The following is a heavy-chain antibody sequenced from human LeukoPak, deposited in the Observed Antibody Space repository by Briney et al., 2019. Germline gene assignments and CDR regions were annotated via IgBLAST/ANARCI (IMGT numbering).Heavy chain of an antibody. CDR1: GFTFNTFN. V-gene: IGHV3-7*01. CDR2: LHADGNEK. D-gene: IGHD5-12*01. Sequence: PGGSLRLSCAASGFTFNTFNMNWVRQAPGKGLEWVARLHADGNEKYFVHSVKGRFTVSRDNAKNSLYLQMNSLRVEDTAVYYCARGGYSFDYLGQGTLVTVSS. CDR3: ARGGYSFDY. J-gene: IGHJ4*02.